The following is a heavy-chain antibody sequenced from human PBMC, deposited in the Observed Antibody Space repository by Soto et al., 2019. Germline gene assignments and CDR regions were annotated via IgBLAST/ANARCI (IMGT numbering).Heavy chain of an antibody. CDR2: IIPISSTT. CDR1: GGNFITFA. V-gene: IGHV1-69*01. Sequence: QVELVQSGAEVKKPGSSVKVSCKASGGNFITFAISWVRQAPGQGLEWMGEIIPISSTTKSAHKFQDRVTISAAGSSSTVQMELRSLKSEDTAISFCEKKMGIDPFGSYGLDIWGQGTTVTVSS. J-gene: IGHJ6*02. CDR3: EKKMGIDPFGSYGLDI. D-gene: IGHD3-16*01.